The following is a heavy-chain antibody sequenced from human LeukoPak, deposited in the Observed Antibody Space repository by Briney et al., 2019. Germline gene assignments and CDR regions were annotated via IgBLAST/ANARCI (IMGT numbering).Heavy chain of an antibody. CDR1: GGSISSSSYY. D-gene: IGHD6-19*01. Sequence: SETLSLTCTVSGGSISSSSYYWGWIRQPPGKGLEWIGSIYYSGSTFCNPSLKSRVTISVDTSKNQFSLKLSSVTAADTAVYYCARGSSGLDPLDYWGQGTLVTVSS. CDR2: IYYSGST. J-gene: IGHJ4*02. V-gene: IGHV4-39*07. CDR3: ARGSSGLDPLDY.